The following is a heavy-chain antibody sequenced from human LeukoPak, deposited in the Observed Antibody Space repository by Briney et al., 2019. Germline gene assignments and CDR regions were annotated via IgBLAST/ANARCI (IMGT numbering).Heavy chain of an antibody. J-gene: IGHJ4*02. CDR2: IYYSGST. CDR1: GGSISSYY. CDR3: AGAPVSSSSGYLYYFDY. Sequence: PSETLSLTCTVSGGSISSYYWSWIRQPPGKGLEWIGYIYYSGSTNYNPSLKSRVTISVDTSKNQFSLKLSSVTAADTAVYYCAGAPVSSSSGYLYYFDYWGQGTLVTVSS. D-gene: IGHD3-22*01. V-gene: IGHV4-59*01.